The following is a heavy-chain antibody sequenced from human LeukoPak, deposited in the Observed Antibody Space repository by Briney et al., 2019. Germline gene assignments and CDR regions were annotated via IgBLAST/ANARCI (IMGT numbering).Heavy chain of an antibody. J-gene: IGHJ4*02. CDR2: ISASGDNT. Sequence: PGGSLRLSCDASGFTANSYAMNWVRQAPGKGLEWVSVISASGDNTYYADSVKGRFTISRDDSKNTVYLHMNSLRADDTAVYHCAKGGRRHYGDYVAFWGQGTLVTVSS. D-gene: IGHD4-17*01. V-gene: IGHV3-23*01. CDR3: AKGGRRHYGDYVAF. CDR1: GFTANSYA.